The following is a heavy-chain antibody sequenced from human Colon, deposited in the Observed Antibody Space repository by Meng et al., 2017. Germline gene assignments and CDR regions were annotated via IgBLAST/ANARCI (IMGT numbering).Heavy chain of an antibody. CDR3: AREFGWDGGNWFDP. V-gene: IGHV3-74*01. Sequence: EAELVESGGGLVQPGGSLSLSCAASGFIFSSYWMYWVRQAPGKGLVWVSRIKSDGSSTTYADSVKGRFTISRDNAKNTLYLQMNSLRAEDTAVYYCAREFGWDGGNWFDPWGQGTLVTVSS. CDR1: GFIFSSYW. J-gene: IGHJ5*02. CDR2: IKSDGSST. D-gene: IGHD6-19*01.